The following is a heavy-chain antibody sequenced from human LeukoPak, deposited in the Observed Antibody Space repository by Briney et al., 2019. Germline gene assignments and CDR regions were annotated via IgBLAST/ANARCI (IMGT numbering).Heavy chain of an antibody. CDR2: INPSGGST. V-gene: IGHV1-46*01. D-gene: IGHD2-2*01. CDR3: ARLGYCSSTSCQ. J-gene: IGHJ4*02. CDR1: GYTFTSYP. Sequence: ASVKVSCKASGYTFTSYPIHWVRQAPGQGLERMGIINPSGGSTNFAQKFQGRVTMTRDKSTSTVYMELSSLRSEDTAVYYCARLGYCSSTSCQWGQGTLVTVSS.